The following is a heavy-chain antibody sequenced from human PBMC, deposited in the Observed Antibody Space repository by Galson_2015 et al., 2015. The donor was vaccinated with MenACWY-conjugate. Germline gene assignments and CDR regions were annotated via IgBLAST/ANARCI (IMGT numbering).Heavy chain of an antibody. CDR3: ARDLVFYCSRNDFYSPY. CDR2: SSSSGTTI. D-gene: IGHD2-2*01. CDR1: AFTFSSFE. V-gene: IGHV3-48*03. J-gene: IGHJ4*02. Sequence: SLRLSCAASAFTFSSFEMNWVRQAPGKGLEWVSYSSSSGTTIYYSDSVKGRFTISRDNAKNSLYLQMNSLRSEDTAVYYCARDLVFYCSRNDFYSPYWGQGTVVTVSS.